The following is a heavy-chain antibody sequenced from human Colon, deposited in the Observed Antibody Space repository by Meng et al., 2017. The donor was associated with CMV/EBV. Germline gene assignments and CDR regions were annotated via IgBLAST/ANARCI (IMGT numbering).Heavy chain of an antibody. CDR2: IKPHSDVT. D-gene: IGHD6-6*01. J-gene: IGHJ4*02. V-gene: IGHV1-2*02. Sequence: VKVSCKASGYTFEHFGFAWVRQAPGQGLEWMGWIKPHSDVTNYAKRFQGRVSMTRDTSINTAYMELSSLTSDDTAVYYCAILTVAAPFDYWGQGTLVTVSS. CDR1: GYTFEHFG. CDR3: AILTVAAPFDY.